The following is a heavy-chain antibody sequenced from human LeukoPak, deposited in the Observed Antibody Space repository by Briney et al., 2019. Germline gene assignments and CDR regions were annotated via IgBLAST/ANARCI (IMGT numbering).Heavy chain of an antibody. Sequence: PGGSLRLSCAGSGFTFSNYAMTWVRQAPGKGLEWVSSVSGSGRNTFYPDSVEGRFTISRDNSKNTVYLQMNSLRAEDTAVYYCARGISKFDYWGQGTLATVSS. CDR1: GFTFSNYA. D-gene: IGHD3-3*01. CDR3: ARGISKFDY. CDR2: VSGSGRNT. V-gene: IGHV3-23*01. J-gene: IGHJ4*02.